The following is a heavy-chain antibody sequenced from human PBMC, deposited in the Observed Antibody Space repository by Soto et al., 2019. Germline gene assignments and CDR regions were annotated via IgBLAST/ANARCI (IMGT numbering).Heavy chain of an antibody. J-gene: IGHJ6*03. Sequence: GGSLRLSCAASGFSFGSYAMHWVRQAPGKGLEYVTAISSNGGSTYYGNSVKGRFTISRDNSKNTLYLQMGSLRAEDMAVYYCARVVVAATLYGDYYYYMDVWGKGTTVTVSS. CDR3: ARVVVAATLYGDYYYYMDV. CDR1: GFSFGSYA. V-gene: IGHV3-64*01. D-gene: IGHD2-15*01. CDR2: ISSNGGST.